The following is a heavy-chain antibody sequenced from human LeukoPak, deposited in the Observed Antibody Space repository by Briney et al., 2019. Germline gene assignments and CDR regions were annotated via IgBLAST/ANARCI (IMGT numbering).Heavy chain of an antibody. J-gene: IGHJ4*02. CDR2: MNRDGSEV. D-gene: IGHD3-3*01. V-gene: IGHV3-7*04. Sequence: GGSLRLSCAASGVPFAPFCMTWVRQAPGKGPEFVATMNRDGSEVAYGNSVRGRFTISRDNAKNSLYLQMYSLRAEDTAVYYCARGIDEWLYLNYWGQGALVTVSS. CDR3: ARGIDEWLYLNY. CDR1: GVPFAPFC.